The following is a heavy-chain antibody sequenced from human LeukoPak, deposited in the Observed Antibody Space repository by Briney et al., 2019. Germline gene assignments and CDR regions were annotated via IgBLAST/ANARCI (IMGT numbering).Heavy chain of an antibody. V-gene: IGHV3-48*01. D-gene: IGHD6-19*01. CDR3: ARDGSSGSPY. Sequence: GGSLRLSCAASGFTFSSYAMSWVRQAPGKGLEWVSYISSSGSTIYAADYVKGRFTVSRDNARNSPYLQMNSLRAEDTAVYYCARDGSSGSPYWGQGTLVTVSS. J-gene: IGHJ4*02. CDR1: GFTFSSYA. CDR2: ISSSGSTI.